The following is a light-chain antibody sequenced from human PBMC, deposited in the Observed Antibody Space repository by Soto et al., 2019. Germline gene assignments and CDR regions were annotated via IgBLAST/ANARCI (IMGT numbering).Light chain of an antibody. Sequence: EIVMTQSPATLSVSPGERATLSCRASQSVSSNLAWYQQKPGQPPRLFIYRASTRATGIPARFSGSGSGTAFTLTISSLQSEDFAVYYCQHYNNWPPWTFGQGTKVEIK. CDR3: QHYNNWPPWT. CDR1: QSVSSN. J-gene: IGKJ1*01. V-gene: IGKV3-15*01. CDR2: RAS.